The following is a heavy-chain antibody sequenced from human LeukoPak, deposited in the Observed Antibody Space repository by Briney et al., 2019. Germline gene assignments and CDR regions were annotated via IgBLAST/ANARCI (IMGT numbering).Heavy chain of an antibody. J-gene: IGHJ4*02. CDR2: ISSSSSTI. Sequence: GGSLRLSCAASGFTFSSYSMNWVRQAPGKGLEWVSYISSSSSTIYYADSVKGRFTISRDNAKNSLYLQMNSLRAEDTAVYYCVRDVNDILTGYHYWGQGTLVTVSS. CDR1: GFTFSSYS. D-gene: IGHD3-9*01. V-gene: IGHV3-48*04. CDR3: VRDVNDILTGYHY.